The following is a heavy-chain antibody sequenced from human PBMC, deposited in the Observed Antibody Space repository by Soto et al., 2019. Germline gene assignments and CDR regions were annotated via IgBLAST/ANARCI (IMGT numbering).Heavy chain of an antibody. CDR1: GDSVSSNSAA. J-gene: IGHJ6*02. CDR2: TYYRSKWYN. CDR3: ARGSRIAVAGYYYYYGMDV. Sequence: SQTLSLTCVISGDSVSSNSAAWNCISHSPSRCLEWLGRTYYRSKWYNDYAVSVKSRITINPDTSKNQFSLQLNSVTPEDTAVYYCARGSRIAVAGYYYYYGMDVWGQGTTVTVSS. D-gene: IGHD6-19*01. V-gene: IGHV6-1*01.